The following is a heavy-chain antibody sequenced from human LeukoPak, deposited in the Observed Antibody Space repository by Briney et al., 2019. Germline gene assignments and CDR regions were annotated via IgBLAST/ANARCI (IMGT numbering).Heavy chain of an antibody. Sequence: ASVKVSCKASGYTFTGYYVHWVRQAPGQGLEWMGWINPNSGGTNYAQKFQGRVTMTRDTSISTAYMELSRLRSDDTAVYYCARDQSIRDDSRWVSFDIWGQGTMVTVSS. CDR1: GYTFTGYY. D-gene: IGHD4-23*01. CDR3: ARDQSIRDDSRWVSFDI. CDR2: INPNSGGT. V-gene: IGHV1-2*02. J-gene: IGHJ3*02.